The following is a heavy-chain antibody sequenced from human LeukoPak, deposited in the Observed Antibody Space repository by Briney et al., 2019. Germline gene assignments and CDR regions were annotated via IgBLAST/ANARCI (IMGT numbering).Heavy chain of an antibody. CDR1: GYTFTSYG. CDR2: ISAYNGNT. Sequence: GASVKVSCKASGYTFTSYGISWVRQAPGQGLEWMGWISAYNGNTNYAQKLQGRVTMTTDTSTSTAYMELRSLRSDDTAVYYCASVSTNDFWSGYLDYWGQGTLVTGSS. CDR3: ASVSTNDFWSGYLDY. V-gene: IGHV1-18*01. D-gene: IGHD3-3*01. J-gene: IGHJ4*02.